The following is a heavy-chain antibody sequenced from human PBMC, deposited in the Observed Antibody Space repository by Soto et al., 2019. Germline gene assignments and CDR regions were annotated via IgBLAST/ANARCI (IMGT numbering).Heavy chain of an antibody. CDR2: IFPIFGTA. J-gene: IGHJ6*02. Sequence: QVQLVQSGAEVKKPGSSVKVSCKASGGTFSSYAISWVRQAPGQGLEWMGGIFPIFGTANYAQKFQGSLTITADESTSTAYMELSSLRSEDTAVYYCARNLAMAYSRCHDYYGMDVWGQGTTVTVSS. CDR3: ARNLAMAYSRCHDYYGMDV. D-gene: IGHD5-18*01. CDR1: GGTFSSYA. V-gene: IGHV1-69*01.